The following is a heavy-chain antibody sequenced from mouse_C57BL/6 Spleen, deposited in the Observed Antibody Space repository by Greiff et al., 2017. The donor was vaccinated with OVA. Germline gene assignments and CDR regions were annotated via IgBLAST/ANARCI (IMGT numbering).Heavy chain of an antibody. CDR1: GYAFSSSW. V-gene: IGHV1-82*01. CDR3: ARERGPFDY. CDR2: IYPGDGDT. J-gene: IGHJ2*01. Sequence: QVQLQQPGPELVKPGASVKISCKASGYAFSSSWMNWVKQRPGKGLEWIGRIYPGDGDTNYNGKFKGKATLTADKSSSTAYMQLSSLTSEDSAVYFCARERGPFDYWGQGTTLTVSS. D-gene: IGHD3-3*01.